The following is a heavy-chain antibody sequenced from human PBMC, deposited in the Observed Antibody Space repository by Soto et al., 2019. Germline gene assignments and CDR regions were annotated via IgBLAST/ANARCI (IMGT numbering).Heavy chain of an antibody. J-gene: IGHJ4*02. CDR1: GFTFSSYD. CDR2: ISSNGGTT. V-gene: IGHV3-64*01. CDR3: ARRVSGTDDY. D-gene: IGHD3-10*01. Sequence: EVQLAESGGGMVQPGGSLRLSCVASGFTFSSYDTHWVRQAPGKGLEYVSSISSNGGTTYYGTSVKGRFTISRDNSKNTLYLQMGSLIGEDMAVYYCARRVSGTDDYWGQGTLVTVSS.